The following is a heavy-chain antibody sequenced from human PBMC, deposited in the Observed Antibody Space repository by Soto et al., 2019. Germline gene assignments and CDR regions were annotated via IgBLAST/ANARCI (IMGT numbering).Heavy chain of an antibody. CDR3: ARYPTMIDYLFHGMDV. J-gene: IGHJ6*02. CDR1: GYTFTNYW. CDR2: IYPGDSDT. D-gene: IGHD3-9*01. V-gene: IGHV5-51*01. Sequence: GESLKISCKGSGYTFTNYWIVWVRQIPGKGLEWMGIIYPGDSDTRYSPSFQGQVTISADRSISTAYLQWSSLKASDTGMYYCARYPTMIDYLFHGMDVWGQGTTVTVSS.